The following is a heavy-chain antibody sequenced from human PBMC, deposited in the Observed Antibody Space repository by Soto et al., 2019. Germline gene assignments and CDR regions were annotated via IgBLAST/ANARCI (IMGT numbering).Heavy chain of an antibody. V-gene: IGHV3-74*01. Sequence: GGSLRLSCAASGLRFSSYWMHWVRQAPGKGLVWVSRINSDGSSTSYADSVKGRFTISRDNAKNTLYLQMNSLRAEDTAVYYCAREDPRTSYHYAMDVWGQGTTVTVSS. CDR1: GLRFSSYW. CDR3: AREDPRTSYHYAMDV. D-gene: IGHD1-7*01. CDR2: INSDGSST. J-gene: IGHJ6*02.